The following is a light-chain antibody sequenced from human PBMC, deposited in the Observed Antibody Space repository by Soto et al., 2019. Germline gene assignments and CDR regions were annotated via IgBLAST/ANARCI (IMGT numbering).Light chain of an antibody. V-gene: IGKV3-20*01. Sequence: EIVLTQSPDTLSLSPGERVTLSCRASQRMTNNFLAWFQQKPGLAPRLLIHGASTRASGVPDRFTGGGSGTDFVLTISRVEPEDFAVYYCQQYGSSPGTFGQGTKVDLK. CDR2: GAS. J-gene: IGKJ1*01. CDR3: QQYGSSPGT. CDR1: QRMTNNF.